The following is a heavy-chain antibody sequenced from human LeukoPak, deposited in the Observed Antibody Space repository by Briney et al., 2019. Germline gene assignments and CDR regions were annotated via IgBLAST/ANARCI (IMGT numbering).Heavy chain of an antibody. D-gene: IGHD1-26*01. CDR3: ARHGASYSFDY. CDR2: MYNSGST. J-gene: IGHJ4*02. CDR1: GGSISSYY. V-gene: IGHV4-59*08. Sequence: SETLSLTCTVSGGSISSYYWSWIRQPPGKGLEWIGYMYNSGSTNYNPSLKSRVTISVDTSKNQFSLKLNSVTAADTAVYYCARHGASYSFDYWGQGTLVTVSS.